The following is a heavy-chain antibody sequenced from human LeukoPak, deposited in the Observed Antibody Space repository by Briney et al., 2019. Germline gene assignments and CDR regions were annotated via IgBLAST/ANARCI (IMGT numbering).Heavy chain of an antibody. V-gene: IGHV3-21*01. D-gene: IGHD3-3*01. J-gene: IGHJ4*02. Sequence: GGSLRLSCEASGFTFSSYSINWVRQAPGKGLEWVSSISSSISYIYYADSVKGRFTISRDNAKNSLYLQMNSLRAEDTAVYYCARDAHYDFWSGYYSTWPLGYWGQGTLVTVSS. CDR1: GFTFSSYS. CDR2: ISSSISYI. CDR3: ARDAHYDFWSGYYSTWPLGY.